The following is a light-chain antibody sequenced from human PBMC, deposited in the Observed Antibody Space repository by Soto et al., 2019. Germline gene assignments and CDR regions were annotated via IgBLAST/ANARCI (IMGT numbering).Light chain of an antibody. Sequence: DIQMTQSPSPLSASVGDRVTITCLASQIISSYLTWYQQKPGKAPNVLIYAASSLQSGVPSRFSGSGSGTDFTLTITGLQPADFATYYCQQNFSIPIPFGQGTRL. CDR1: QIISSY. V-gene: IGKV1-39*01. CDR3: QQNFSIPIP. J-gene: IGKJ5*01. CDR2: AAS.